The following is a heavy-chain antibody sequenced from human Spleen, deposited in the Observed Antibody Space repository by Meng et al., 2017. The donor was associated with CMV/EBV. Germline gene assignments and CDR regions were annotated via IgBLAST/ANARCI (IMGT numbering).Heavy chain of an antibody. J-gene: IGHJ4*02. CDR3: ARQWDYGYNSLDY. CDR1: GLSFSSHD. D-gene: IGHD3-16*01. V-gene: IGHV3-13*01. Sequence: CVASGLSFSSHDMHWVRQTPGKGLEWVSSIGSAGDRYYAGSVKGRFTISRENAKNSFSLQMNSLRVGDTAVYYCARQWDYGYNSLDYWGQGTLVTVSS. CDR2: IGSAGDR.